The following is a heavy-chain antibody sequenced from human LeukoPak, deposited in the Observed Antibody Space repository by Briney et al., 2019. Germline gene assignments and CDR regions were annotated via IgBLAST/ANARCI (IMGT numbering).Heavy chain of an antibody. Sequence: SVKASCKASGGTFSSYAISWVRQAPGQGLEWMGRIIPILGIANYAQKFQGRVTITADKSTSTAYMELSSLRSEDTAVYYCARDCYDSSGYSTGFDYWGQGTLVTVSS. J-gene: IGHJ4*02. D-gene: IGHD3-22*01. CDR1: GGTFSSYA. V-gene: IGHV1-69*04. CDR3: ARDCYDSSGYSTGFDY. CDR2: IIPILGIA.